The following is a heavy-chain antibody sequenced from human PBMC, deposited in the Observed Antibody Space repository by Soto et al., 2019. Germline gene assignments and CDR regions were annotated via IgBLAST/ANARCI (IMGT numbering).Heavy chain of an antibody. CDR1: GFTFGSYS. V-gene: IGHV3-21*01. J-gene: IGHJ3*02. Sequence: PGGALRLFCAASGFTFGSYSMNWVRQAPGKGLEWVSSISSSSSYIYYADSVKGRFTISRDNAKNSLYLQMNSLRAEDTAVYYCARDNLAYCGGDCYVGAFDIWGQGTMVTVSS. CDR3: ARDNLAYCGGDCYVGAFDI. D-gene: IGHD2-21*02. CDR2: ISSSSSYI.